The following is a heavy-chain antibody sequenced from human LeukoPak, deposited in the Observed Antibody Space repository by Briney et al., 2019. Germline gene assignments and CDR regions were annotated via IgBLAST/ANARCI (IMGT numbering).Heavy chain of an antibody. J-gene: IGHJ5*02. CDR2: INHSGST. D-gene: IGHD2-8*01. Sequence: SETLSLTCAVYGGSFSGYYWSWIRQPPGKGLEWIGEINHSGSTNYNPSLKSRVTLSVDTSKNQFSLKLSSVTAADTAVYYCARGRCTNGVCYGNWFDPWGQGTLVTVSS. CDR1: GGSFSGYY. CDR3: ARGRCTNGVCYGNWFDP. V-gene: IGHV4-34*01.